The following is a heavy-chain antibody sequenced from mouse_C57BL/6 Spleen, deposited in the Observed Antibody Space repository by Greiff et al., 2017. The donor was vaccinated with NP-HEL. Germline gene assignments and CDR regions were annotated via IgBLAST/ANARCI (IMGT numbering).Heavy chain of an antibody. CDR2: IYPGSGST. V-gene: IGHV1-55*01. J-gene: IGHJ1*03. Sequence: VQLQQSGAELVKPGASVKMSCKASGYTFTSYWITWVKQRPGQGLEWIGDIYPGSGSTNYNEKFKSKATLTVDTSSSTAYMQLSSLTSEDSAVYYCAVSTMVRNWYFDVWGTGTTVTVSS. D-gene: IGHD2-2*01. CDR1: GYTFTSYW. CDR3: AVSTMVRNWYFDV.